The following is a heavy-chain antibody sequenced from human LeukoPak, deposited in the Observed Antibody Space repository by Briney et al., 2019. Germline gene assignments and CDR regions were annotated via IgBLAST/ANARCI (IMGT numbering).Heavy chain of an antibody. D-gene: IGHD1-26*01. J-gene: IGHJ4*02. Sequence: ASVKVSCKASGGTFSSYAISWVRQAPGQGLEWMGGIIPIFGTANYAQKFQGRVTITADESTSTAYMELSSLRSEDTAVYYCARDVPYSGSYGTFDYWGQGTLVTVSS. V-gene: IGHV1-69*13. CDR2: IIPIFGTA. CDR3: ARDVPYSGSYGTFDY. CDR1: GGTFSSYA.